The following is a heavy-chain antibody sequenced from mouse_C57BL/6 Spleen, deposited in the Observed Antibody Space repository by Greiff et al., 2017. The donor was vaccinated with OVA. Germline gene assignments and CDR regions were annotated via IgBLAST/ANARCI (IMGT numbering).Heavy chain of an antibody. J-gene: IGHJ1*03. CDR3: AREGWDDWYFDV. CDR2: ISYDGSN. Sequence: EVKLQESGPGLVKPSQSLSLTCSVTGYSITSGYYWNWIRQFPGNKLEWMGYISYDGSNNYNPSLKNRISITRDTSKNQFFLKLNSVTTEDTATYYCAREGWDDWYFDVWGTGTTVTVSS. V-gene: IGHV3-6*01. CDR1: GYSITSGYY. D-gene: IGHD4-1*01.